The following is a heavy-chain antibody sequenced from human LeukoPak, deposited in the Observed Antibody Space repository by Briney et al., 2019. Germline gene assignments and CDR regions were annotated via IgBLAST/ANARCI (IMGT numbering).Heavy chain of an antibody. CDR1: GYFFNTYW. V-gene: IGHV5-51*01. D-gene: IGHD3-10*01. CDR3: AGYTGSFTPLDY. CDR2: ISPDDSYT. J-gene: IGHJ4*02. Sequence: GESLKISCEGSGYFFNTYWVAWVRQTPGKGLEWMGIISPDDSYTRYSPSFAGHITISADKSISTAYLQWTSLKASDSAMYYCAGYTGSFTPLDYWGQGTLVTVSS.